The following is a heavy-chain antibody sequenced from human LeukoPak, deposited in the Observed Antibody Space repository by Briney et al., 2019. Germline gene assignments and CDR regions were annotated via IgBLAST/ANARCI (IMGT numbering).Heavy chain of an antibody. CDR2: ISDKGGRT. Sequence: GGSLRLSCAASGFPFSSYAMRWVRQAPGGGLEGVSSISDKGGRTDYSDSVTGRFTLSRDNSNNTLYLQMNSLRADDTAVYYCAKSPRSVGYIVLEIWGQGTMVTVSS. CDR1: GFPFSSYA. J-gene: IGHJ3*02. V-gene: IGHV3-23*01. CDR3: AKSPRSVGYIVLEI. D-gene: IGHD2-15*01.